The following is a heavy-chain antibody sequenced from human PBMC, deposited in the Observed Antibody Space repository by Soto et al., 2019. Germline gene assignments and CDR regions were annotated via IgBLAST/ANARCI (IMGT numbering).Heavy chain of an antibody. CDR1: GGTFSSYA. CDR2: IIPIFGTA. CDR3: ARNGNQLLYSTEYSWFDP. V-gene: IGHV1-69*13. D-gene: IGHD2-2*02. Sequence: ASVKVSCKASGGTFSSYAISWVRQAPGQGLEWMGGIIPIFGTANYAQKFQGRVTITADESTSTAYMELSSLRSEDTAVYYCARNGNQLLYSTEYSWFDPWGQGTLVTVSS. J-gene: IGHJ5*02.